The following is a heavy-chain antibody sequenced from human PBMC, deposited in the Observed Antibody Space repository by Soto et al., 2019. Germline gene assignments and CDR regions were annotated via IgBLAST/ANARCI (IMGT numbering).Heavy chain of an antibody. V-gene: IGHV3-7*01. Sequence: GSLRLSCAASGFTFSSYWMSWVRQAPGKGLEWVANIKQDGSEKYYVDSVKGRFTISRDNAKNSLYLQVNSLRAEDTAVYYCARVYYYDSSGYPYYFDYWGQGTLVTVSS. J-gene: IGHJ4*02. CDR3: ARVYYYDSSGYPYYFDY. D-gene: IGHD3-22*01. CDR2: IKQDGSEK. CDR1: GFTFSSYW.